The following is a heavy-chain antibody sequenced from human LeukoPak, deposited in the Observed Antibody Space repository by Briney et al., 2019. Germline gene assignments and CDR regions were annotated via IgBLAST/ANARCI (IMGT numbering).Heavy chain of an antibody. CDR1: GFTFSSYA. CDR3: ARDRRGWFDP. D-gene: IGHD3-10*01. J-gene: IGHJ5*02. CDR2: ISDSASTI. Sequence: PGGSLRLSCAASGFTFSSYAMSWIRQAPGKGLEWVSYISDSASTIYYPDSVKGRFTVSRDNAKNSLYLQMNSLRAEDTAVYYCARDRRGWFDPWGQGTLVTVSS. V-gene: IGHV3-11*04.